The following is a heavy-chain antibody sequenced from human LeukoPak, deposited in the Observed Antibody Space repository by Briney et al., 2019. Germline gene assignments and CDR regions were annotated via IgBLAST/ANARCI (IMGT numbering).Heavy chain of an antibody. CDR3: ARPGVTGYYYMDV. D-gene: IGHD1-1*01. CDR1: GFTVSSNY. V-gene: IGHV3-53*01. Sequence: GGSLGLSCAASGFTVSSNYMSWVCQAPGKGLEWVSVIYSGGSTYYADSVKGRFTISRDNSKNTLYLQMNSLRAEDTAVYYCARPGVTGYYYMDVWGKGTTVTVSS. CDR2: IYSGGST. J-gene: IGHJ6*03.